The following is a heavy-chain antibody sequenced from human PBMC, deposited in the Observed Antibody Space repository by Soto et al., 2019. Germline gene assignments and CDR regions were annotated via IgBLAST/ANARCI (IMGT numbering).Heavy chain of an antibody. J-gene: IGHJ4*02. Sequence: SETLSLTCAVYGGSFSGYYWSWIRQPPGKGLEWIGEINHSGSINYNPSLKSRVTISVDTSKNQFSLKLSSVTAADTAVYYCAREPRWGRRLLGYCSSTSCRGYFDYWGQGTLVTVSS. V-gene: IGHV4-34*01. CDR3: AREPRWGRRLLGYCSSTSCRGYFDY. CDR1: GGSFSGYY. CDR2: INHSGSI. D-gene: IGHD2-2*01.